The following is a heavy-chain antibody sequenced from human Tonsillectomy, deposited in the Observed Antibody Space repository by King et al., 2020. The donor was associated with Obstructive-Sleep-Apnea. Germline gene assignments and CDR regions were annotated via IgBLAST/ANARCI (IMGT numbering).Heavy chain of an antibody. V-gene: IGHV3-33*06. D-gene: IGHD6-13*01. Sequence: VQLVQSGGGVVQPGRSLRLSCAASGFTFSSYGMHWVRQAPGKGLEWVAIIWYDGSNKYYGDSVKGRFTVSRDNSKNTLSLHMNSLRAEDTAVYYCAKERAASVPSFDLWGQGTMVTVSS. J-gene: IGHJ3*01. CDR2: IWYDGSNK. CDR1: GFTFSSYG. CDR3: AKERAASVPSFDL.